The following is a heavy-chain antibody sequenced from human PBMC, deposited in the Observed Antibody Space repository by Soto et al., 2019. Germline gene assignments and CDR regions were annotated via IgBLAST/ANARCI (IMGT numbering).Heavy chain of an antibody. D-gene: IGHD3-10*01. J-gene: IGHJ5*02. CDR2: MNPNSGNT. CDR1: GYTFTSYD. CDR3: AREKGSSGFDP. Sequence: QVQLVQSGAEVKKPGASVKVSCKASGYTFTSYDINWVRQAPGQGLEWMGWMNPNSGNTGYAQNFQGRVTMTRNTSISTDYMELRSLRSEETAVYYCAREKGSSGFDPWGQGTLVTVSS. V-gene: IGHV1-8*01.